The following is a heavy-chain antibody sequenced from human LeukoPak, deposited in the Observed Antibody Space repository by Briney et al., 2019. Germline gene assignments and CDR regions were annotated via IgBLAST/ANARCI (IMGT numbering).Heavy chain of an antibody. CDR2: ISGSGDNT. CDR1: GFTFSSYA. D-gene: IGHD3-22*01. CDR3: AKGSYYDSSGSFYFDF. Sequence: GGSLRLSCAASGFTFSSYAMSWVRQAPGKGLEWVSGISGSGDNTYYADSVKGRFTISRDNSKNTLYVQVNSLGTEDTAAYYCAKGSYYDSSGSFYFDFWGQGTLVTVSS. V-gene: IGHV3-23*01. J-gene: IGHJ4*02.